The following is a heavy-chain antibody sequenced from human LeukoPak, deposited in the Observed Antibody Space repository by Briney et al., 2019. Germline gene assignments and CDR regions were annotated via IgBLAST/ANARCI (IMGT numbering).Heavy chain of an antibody. J-gene: IGHJ4*02. CDR3: ASTVHDSSGYYYSY. D-gene: IGHD3-22*01. CDR2: MNTNSGNT. V-gene: IGHV1-8*01. Sequence: ASVKVSCKASGYTFTSYDINWVRQATGQGLEWMGWMNTNSGNTGYAQKFQGRVTMTRNTSISTAYMELSSLRSEETAVYYCASTVHDSSGYYYSYWGQGTLVTVSS. CDR1: GYTFTSYD.